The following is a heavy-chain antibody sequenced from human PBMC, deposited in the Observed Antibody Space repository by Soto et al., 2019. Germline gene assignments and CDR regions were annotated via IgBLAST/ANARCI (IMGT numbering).Heavy chain of an antibody. CDR2: IVVGGGNT. CDR1: GITFSNSA. J-gene: IGHJ3*02. D-gene: IGHD2-15*01. CDR3: AAELYSGGRCCSFDI. Sequence: QMPVVQSGPEVKTPGTSVRVSCKTSGITFSNSAVQWVRQARGQRLEWIGWIVVGGGNTKYAQNLQDRLTITRDMSTNTAYMELSSLRSEDTAVYYCAAELYSGGRCCSFDIWGRGTMVTVSS. V-gene: IGHV1-58*01.